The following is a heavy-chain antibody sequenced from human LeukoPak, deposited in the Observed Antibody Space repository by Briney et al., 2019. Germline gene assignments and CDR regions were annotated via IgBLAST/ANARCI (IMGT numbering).Heavy chain of an antibody. CDR2: IWYDGSNK. Sequence: GRSLRLSCAASGFTFSSYGMHWVRQAPGKGLEWVAVIWYDGSNKYYADSVKGRFTISRDNSKNTLYLQMNSLRAEDTAVYYCARGGYGDYGYGIDVWGQGTTVTVSS. J-gene: IGHJ6*02. CDR1: GFTFSSYG. D-gene: IGHD4-17*01. V-gene: IGHV3-33*01. CDR3: ARGGYGDYGYGIDV.